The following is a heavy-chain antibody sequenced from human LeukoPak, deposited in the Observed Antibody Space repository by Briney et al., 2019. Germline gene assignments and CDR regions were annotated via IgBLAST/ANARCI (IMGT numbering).Heavy chain of an antibody. J-gene: IGHJ4*02. D-gene: IGHD4-17*01. CDR3: ARQGYGDYPLVDY. CDR2: IYYSGST. V-gene: IGHV4-39*01. Sequence: SETLSLTCTVSGGSISSYYWGWIRQPPGKGLEWIGSIYYSGSTYYNPSLKSRVTISVDTSKNQFSLKLSSVTAADTAVYYCARQGYGDYPLVDYWGQGTLVTVSS. CDR1: GGSISSYY.